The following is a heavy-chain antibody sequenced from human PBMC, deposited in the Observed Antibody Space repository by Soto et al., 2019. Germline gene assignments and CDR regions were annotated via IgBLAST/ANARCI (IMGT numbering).Heavy chain of an antibody. Sequence: QVQLQESGPGLVKPSQTLSLTCTVSGGSISSGGYYWSWIRQHPGKGLEWIGYIYYSGSTYYNPSIXXRXSISVDTSKNQFSLKLSSVTAADTAVYYCARYDNSGSHGFDIWGQGTMVTVSS. CDR1: GGSISSGGYY. J-gene: IGHJ3*02. CDR3: ARYDNSGSHGFDI. V-gene: IGHV4-31*03. CDR2: IYYSGST. D-gene: IGHD3-22*01.